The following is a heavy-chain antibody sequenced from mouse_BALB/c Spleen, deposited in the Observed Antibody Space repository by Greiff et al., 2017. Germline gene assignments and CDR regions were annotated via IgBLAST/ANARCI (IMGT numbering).Heavy chain of an antibody. D-gene: IGHD4-1*02. CDR3: TRANWDEAWFAY. J-gene: IGHJ3*01. V-gene: IGHV5-6-4*01. CDR2: ISSGGSYT. Sequence: EVKLVESGGGLVKPGGSLKLSCAASGFTFSSYTMSWVRPTPEKRLEWVATISSGGSYTYYPDSVKGRFTISRDNAKNTLYLQMSSLKSEDTAMYYCTRANWDEAWFAYWGQGTLVTVSA. CDR1: GFTFSSYT.